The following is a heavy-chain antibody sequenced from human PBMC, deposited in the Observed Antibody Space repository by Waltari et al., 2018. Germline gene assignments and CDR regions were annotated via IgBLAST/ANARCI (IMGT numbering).Heavy chain of an antibody. CDR1: GGSISSHY. J-gene: IGHJ4*02. CDR3: ARDPSGYFDY. CDR2: IYYSGST. Sequence: QVQLQESGPGLVKPSETLSLTCTVPGGSISSHYWSWIRQPPGKGLEWIGYIYYSGSTNYNPSLKSRVTISVDTSKNQFSLKLSSVTAADTAVYYCARDPSGYFDYWGQGTLVTVSS. V-gene: IGHV4-59*11.